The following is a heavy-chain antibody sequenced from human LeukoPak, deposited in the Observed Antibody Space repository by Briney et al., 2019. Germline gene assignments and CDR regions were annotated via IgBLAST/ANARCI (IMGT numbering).Heavy chain of an antibody. Sequence: SETLSLTCTVSGGSISSYYWSWIRQPPGKGLEWIGYIYYSGSTNYNPSLKSRVTISVDTSKNQFSLKLSSVTAADTAVYYCARGALLGSGHPDIDYWGQGTLVTVSS. D-gene: IGHD2-15*01. CDR3: ARGALLGSGHPDIDY. CDR1: GGSISSYY. J-gene: IGHJ4*02. CDR2: IYYSGST. V-gene: IGHV4-59*01.